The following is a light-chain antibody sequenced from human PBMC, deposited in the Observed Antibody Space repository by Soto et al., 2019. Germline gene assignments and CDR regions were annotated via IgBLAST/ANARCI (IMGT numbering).Light chain of an antibody. CDR3: QQYDNSPIT. CDR1: QSISSSC. CDR2: GAS. V-gene: IGKV3-20*01. Sequence: ILLNQSPGILSLSQRERASLSCGARQSISSSCLAWYQQKPGQAPRLLIYGASSRATGIPDRFSGTGYETDFTLTISRLEPEDFAVYYCQQYDNSPITFGQVGRLEI. J-gene: IGKJ5*01.